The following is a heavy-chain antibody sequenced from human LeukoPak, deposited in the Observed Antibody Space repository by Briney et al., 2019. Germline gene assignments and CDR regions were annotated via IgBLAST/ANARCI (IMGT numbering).Heavy chain of an antibody. Sequence: SETLSLTCAVYGGSFSGYYWSWIRQPPGKGLEWIGEINHSGSTNYNPSLKSRVTISVDTSKNQFSLKLSSVTAADTAVYYCATRGSGYWGQGTLVTVSS. CDR3: ATRGSGY. V-gene: IGHV4-34*01. CDR1: GGSFSGYY. CDR2: INHSGST. D-gene: IGHD3-10*01. J-gene: IGHJ4*02.